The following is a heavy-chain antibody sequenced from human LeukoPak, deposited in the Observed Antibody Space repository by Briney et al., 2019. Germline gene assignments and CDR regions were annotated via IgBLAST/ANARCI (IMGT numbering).Heavy chain of an antibody. V-gene: IGHV3-30*03. CDR1: GFTFSSYG. CDR2: ISYDGSNK. Sequence: GGSLRLSCAASGFTFSSYGMHWVRQAPGKGLEWVAVISYDGSNKYYADSVKGRFTISRDNSKNTLYLQMNSLRAEDTAVYYCARDPSIVGAAWHAFDIWGQGTMVTVSS. J-gene: IGHJ3*02. D-gene: IGHD1-26*01. CDR3: ARDPSIVGAAWHAFDI.